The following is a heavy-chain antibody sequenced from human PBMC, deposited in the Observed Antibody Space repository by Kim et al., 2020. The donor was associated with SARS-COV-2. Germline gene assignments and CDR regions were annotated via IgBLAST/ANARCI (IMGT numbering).Heavy chain of an antibody. J-gene: IGHJ5*02. CDR3: ARAQGELYYEAVRWFDP. Sequence: RKSRVTISVDTPKNQFSLKLSSVTAADTAVYYCARAQGELYYEAVRWFDPWGQGTLVTVSS. V-gene: IGHV4-39*01. D-gene: IGHD2-8*01.